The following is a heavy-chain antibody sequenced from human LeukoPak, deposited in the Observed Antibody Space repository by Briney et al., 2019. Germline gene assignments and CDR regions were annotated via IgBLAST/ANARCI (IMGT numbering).Heavy chain of an antibody. D-gene: IGHD1-26*01. CDR1: GFTFSSYE. Sequence: GGSLRLSCAASGFTFSSYEMNWVRQAPGKGLEWVSYISSSGSTIYYADSVKGRFTISRDNAKNSLYLQMNSLRGENTAVYYCARWGGELLDGGDYWGQGTLVTVSS. CDR2: ISSSGSTI. J-gene: IGHJ4*02. V-gene: IGHV3-48*03. CDR3: ARWGGELLDGGDY.